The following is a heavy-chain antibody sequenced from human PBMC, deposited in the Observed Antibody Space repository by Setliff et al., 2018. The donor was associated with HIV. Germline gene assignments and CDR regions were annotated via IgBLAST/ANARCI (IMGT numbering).Heavy chain of an antibody. D-gene: IGHD2-21*02. J-gene: IGHJ4*02. V-gene: IGHV1-3*01. CDR3: ARAGYGGNSDYFDY. CDR1: GYTFSTNA. Sequence: ASVKVSCKAFGYTFSTNAIHWVRQAPGQRLEWMGYINAGDDNTRYPEKFQGRVTISPDTSKNQFSLQLNSVTPEDTAVYYCARAGYGGNSDYFDYWGQGTLVTVSS. CDR2: INAGDDNT.